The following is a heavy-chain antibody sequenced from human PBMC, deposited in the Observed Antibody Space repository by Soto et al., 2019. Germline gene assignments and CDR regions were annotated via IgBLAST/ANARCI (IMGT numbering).Heavy chain of an antibody. CDR1: GFTVSSNY. CDR3: ARDRQWLVQTTRTFDY. CDR2: IYSGGTT. V-gene: IGHV3-53*04. Sequence: GGSLRLSCAASGFTVSSNYMSWVRQAPGKGLEWVSVIYSGGTTYYADSVKDRFTISRHNSKNTLYLQMNSLRAEDTAVYYCARDRQWLVQTTRTFDYWGQGTLVTVSS. D-gene: IGHD6-19*01. J-gene: IGHJ4*02.